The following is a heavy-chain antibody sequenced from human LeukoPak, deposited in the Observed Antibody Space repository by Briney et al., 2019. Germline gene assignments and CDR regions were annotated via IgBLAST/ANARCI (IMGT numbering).Heavy chain of an antibody. CDR2: INHSGST. J-gene: IGHJ3*02. CDR3: ARSFYRRVVVTKRKNDAFDI. V-gene: IGHV4-34*01. D-gene: IGHD2-21*02. CDR1: GGSFNGYY. Sequence: KPSETLSLTCAVYGGSFNGYYWRWIRHPPGKGREGIGEINHSGSTNYNPSLKSRVTISVDTSKNQFSLKLSSVTAADTGVYYCARSFYRRVVVTKRKNDAFDIWGQGTMVTVSS.